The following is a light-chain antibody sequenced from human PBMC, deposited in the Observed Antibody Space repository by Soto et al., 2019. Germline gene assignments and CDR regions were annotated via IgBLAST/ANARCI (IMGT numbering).Light chain of an antibody. V-gene: IGLV2-23*01. CDR2: EGS. CDR1: SSDVGSYNS. Sequence: QSVLAQPASVSGSPGQSITISCTGTSSDVGSYNSVSWYQQHPGKAPKLMIYEGSKRPSGVSDRFSGSKSGITASLTISGLQAEDEADYYCCSYAGNPYVFGTGTKVTVL. J-gene: IGLJ1*01. CDR3: CSYAGNPYV.